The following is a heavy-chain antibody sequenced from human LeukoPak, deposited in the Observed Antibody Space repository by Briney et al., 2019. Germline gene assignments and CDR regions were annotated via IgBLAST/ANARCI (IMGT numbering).Heavy chain of an antibody. CDR3: AKEITVYDSSGYHNYFDY. V-gene: IGHV3-9*03. D-gene: IGHD3-22*01. CDR1: GFTFDDYY. Sequence: PGRSLRLSCAASGFTFDDYYMHWVRQAPGKGLEWVSGISWNSGSIGYADSVKGRFTISRDNAKNSLYLQMNSLRAEDMALYYCAKEITVYDSSGYHNYFDYWGQGTLVTVSS. CDR2: ISWNSGSI. J-gene: IGHJ4*02.